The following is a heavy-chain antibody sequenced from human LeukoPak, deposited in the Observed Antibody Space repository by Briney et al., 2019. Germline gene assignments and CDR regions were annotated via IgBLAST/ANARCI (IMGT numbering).Heavy chain of an antibody. Sequence: GASVKVSCKASGYTFTSYDINGVRQATGQGLEWMGWMNPNSGNTGYAQKFQGRVTITRNTSISTAYMELSSLRSEDTAVYYCARWSTFGGAAADYWGQGTLVTVSS. CDR2: MNPNSGNT. CDR3: ARWSTFGGAAADY. V-gene: IGHV1-8*03. D-gene: IGHD3-16*01. CDR1: GYTFTSYD. J-gene: IGHJ4*02.